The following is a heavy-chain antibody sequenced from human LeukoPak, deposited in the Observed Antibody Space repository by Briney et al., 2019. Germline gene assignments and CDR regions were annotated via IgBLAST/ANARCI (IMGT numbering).Heavy chain of an antibody. CDR1: GGSFSGYY. CDR3: ARGDKRVTFGGVIVPFDY. D-gene: IGHD3-16*02. CDR2: INHSGST. V-gene: IGHV4-34*01. J-gene: IGHJ4*02. Sequence: SSETLSLTCAVYGGSFSGYYWSWIRQPPGKGLEWIGEINHSGSTNYNPSLKSRVTISVDTSKNQFSLKLSSVTPADTAVYYCARGDKRVTFGGVIVPFDYWGQGTLVTVSS.